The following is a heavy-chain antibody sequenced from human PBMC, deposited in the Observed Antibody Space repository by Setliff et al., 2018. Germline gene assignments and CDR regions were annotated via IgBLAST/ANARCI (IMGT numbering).Heavy chain of an antibody. CDR2: IKQDGSEK. J-gene: IGHJ4*02. CDR3: ARDGGEY. CDR1: RFTFSRYW. V-gene: IGHV3-7*01. Sequence: LSCAASRFTFSRYWMSWVRQAPGKGLEWVANIKQDGSEKYYVDSVKGRFTISRDNAKNSLYLQMNSLRAEDTAVYYCARDGGEYWGQGTLVTVSS. D-gene: IGHD3-16*01.